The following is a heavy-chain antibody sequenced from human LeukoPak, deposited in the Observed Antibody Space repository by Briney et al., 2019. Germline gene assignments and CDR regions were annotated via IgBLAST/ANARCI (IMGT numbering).Heavy chain of an antibody. Sequence: ASVTVSCKASGYTFTSYYMHWVRQAPGQGLEWMGWISAYNGDTKYAQKFQGRITMTTDTSTNTAYMELRSLRSDDTAVYYCARDHSSSCQLLDYWGQGTLVTVSS. CDR1: GYTFTSYY. CDR2: ISAYNGDT. V-gene: IGHV1-18*04. CDR3: ARDHSSSCQLLDY. D-gene: IGHD6-13*01. J-gene: IGHJ4*02.